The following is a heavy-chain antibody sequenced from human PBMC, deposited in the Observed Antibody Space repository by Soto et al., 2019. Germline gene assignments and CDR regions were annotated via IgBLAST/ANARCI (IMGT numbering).Heavy chain of an antibody. CDR2: TYYRSKWYN. CDR3: AGSSGLGYYYRLDV. CDR1: GDSVSSNSAA. Sequence: QTLALTCAISGDSVSSNSAAWNWIRQFPSRGLEWLGRTYYRSKWYNDYAVSVKSRITINPDTSKNQFSLQLNAGTPQDTAVYYFAGSSGLGYYYRLDVWGQGTTGAASS. D-gene: IGHD3-10*01. V-gene: IGHV6-1*01. J-gene: IGHJ6*02.